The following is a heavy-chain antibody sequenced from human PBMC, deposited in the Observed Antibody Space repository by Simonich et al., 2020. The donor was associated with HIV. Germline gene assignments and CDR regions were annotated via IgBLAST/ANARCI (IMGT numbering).Heavy chain of an antibody. Sequence: QVQLVQSGAEVKKPGASVKVSCKASGYTFINYAMHWVRQAPGQRLEWMGWINVGNGNTKYSQKFQGRVTITRDTSASTAYMERSSLRSEDTAVYYCARGWELLHAFDYWGQGTLVTVSS. CDR3: ARGWELLHAFDY. CDR2: INVGNGNT. D-gene: IGHD1-26*01. CDR1: GYTFINYA. J-gene: IGHJ4*02. V-gene: IGHV1-3*01.